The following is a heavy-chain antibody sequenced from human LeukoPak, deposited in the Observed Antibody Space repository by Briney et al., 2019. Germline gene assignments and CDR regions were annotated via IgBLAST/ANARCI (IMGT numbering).Heavy chain of an antibody. J-gene: IGHJ4*02. Sequence: PSETLSLTCTVSGGSISSYYWSWIRQPPGKGLEWIGYIYYSGSTNYNPSLKSRVTISVDTSKNQFSLKLSSVTAADTAVYYCARGGYYYDSSGYPHYWGQGTLVSVSS. CDR1: GGSISSYY. V-gene: IGHV4-59*01. CDR3: ARGGYYYDSSGYPHY. CDR2: IYYSGST. D-gene: IGHD3-22*01.